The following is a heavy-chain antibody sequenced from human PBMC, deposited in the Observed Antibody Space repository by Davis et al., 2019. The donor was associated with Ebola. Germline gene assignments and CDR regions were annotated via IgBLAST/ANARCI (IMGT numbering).Heavy chain of an antibody. J-gene: IGHJ3*02. CDR1: GFTFSSYA. CDR3: ANAADIVVVVAATQGDACDI. CDR2: ISGSGGST. V-gene: IGHV3-23*01. Sequence: PGGSLRLSCAASGFTFSSYAMSWVRQAPGKGLEWVSAISGSGGSTYHADSVKGRFTISRDNSKNTLYLQMNSLRAEGTAVYYCANAADIVVVVAATQGDACDIWGQGTMVTVSS. D-gene: IGHD2-15*01.